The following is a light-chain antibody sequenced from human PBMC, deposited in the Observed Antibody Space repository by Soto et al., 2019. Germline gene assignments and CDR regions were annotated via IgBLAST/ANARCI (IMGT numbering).Light chain of an antibody. CDR2: AAS. CDR1: QDISSY. Sequence: DIQLTQSPSFLSASVGDRVTITCRTSQDISSYLAWYQQKPGKAHQLLISAASTLQSGVPSRFSGSGSGTEFTLTISSLQPEDFATYYCQQLKSYPPSFGGGTKVEI. V-gene: IGKV1-9*01. CDR3: QQLKSYPPS. J-gene: IGKJ4*01.